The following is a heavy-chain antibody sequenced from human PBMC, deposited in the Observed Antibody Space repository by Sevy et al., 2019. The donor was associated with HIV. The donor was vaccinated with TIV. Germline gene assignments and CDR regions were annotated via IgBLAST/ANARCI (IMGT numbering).Heavy chain of an antibody. D-gene: IGHD6-19*01. CDR3: VSLFLSYRSGWSYFDY. CDR2: IFSSGST. CDR1: GFTVNDKY. V-gene: IGHV3-66*02. Sequence: GGSLRLSCAISGFTVNDKYIIWVRQAPGKGLEWVSVIFSSGSTYYADSAKGRFTISRNNSKNTVDLEMNSVRAEDTAVYYCVSLFLSYRSGWSYFDYWGQGTLVTVSS. J-gene: IGHJ4*02.